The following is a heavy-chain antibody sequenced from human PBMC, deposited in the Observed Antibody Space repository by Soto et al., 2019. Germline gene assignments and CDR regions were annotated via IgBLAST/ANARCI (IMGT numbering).Heavy chain of an antibody. CDR1: GFTFSSYG. Sequence: PGGSLRLSCAASGFTFSSYGMHWVRQAPGKGLEWVAVISYDGSNKYYADSVKGRFTISRDNSKNMLYLQMNSLRVEDTAMYYCVRENYYYGMDVWGQGTAVTVSS. J-gene: IGHJ6*02. V-gene: IGHV3-30*03. CDR2: ISYDGSNK. CDR3: VRENYYYGMDV.